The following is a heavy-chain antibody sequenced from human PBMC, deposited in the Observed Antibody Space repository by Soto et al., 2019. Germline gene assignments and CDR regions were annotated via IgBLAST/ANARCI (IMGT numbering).Heavy chain of an antibody. V-gene: IGHV1-69*02. Sequence: QVQLVQSGAEVKKPGSSVKVSCKASGGTFSSYTISWVRQAPGQGLEWMGRIIPILGIANYAQKFQGRVTITAXXSXSXXDMELSSLRSEDTAVYYCARAWDYYGSGSYFAFDYWGQGTLVTVSS. CDR2: IIPILGIA. D-gene: IGHD3-10*01. J-gene: IGHJ4*02. CDR3: ARAWDYYGSGSYFAFDY. CDR1: GGTFSSYT.